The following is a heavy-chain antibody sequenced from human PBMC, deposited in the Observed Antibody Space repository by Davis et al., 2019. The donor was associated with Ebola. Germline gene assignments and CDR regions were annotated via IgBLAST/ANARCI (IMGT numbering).Heavy chain of an antibody. CDR1: GFTFGDYA. CDR3: TRVGWWLQSPFDY. J-gene: IGHJ4*02. D-gene: IGHD5-24*01. Sequence: GESLKISCTASGFTFGDYAMSWVRQAPGKGLEWVGFIRSKAYGGTTEYAASVQGRFTISRDDSKSIAYLQMNSLKTEDTAVYYCTRVGWWLQSPFDYWGQGTLVTVSS. V-gene: IGHV3-49*04. CDR2: IRSKAYGGTT.